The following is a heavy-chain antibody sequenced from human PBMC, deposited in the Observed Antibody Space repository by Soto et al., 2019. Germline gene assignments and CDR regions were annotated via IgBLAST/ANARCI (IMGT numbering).Heavy chain of an antibody. CDR2: IYYSGST. CDR1: GGSISSSSYY. V-gene: IGHV4-39*07. Sequence: SVTLSLTCTVSGGSISSSSYYWGWIRQPPGKGLEWIGSIYYSGSTYYNPSLKSRVTISVDTSKNQFSLKLSSVTAADTAVYYCARDGGNDRYYFDYWGQGTLVTVSS. CDR3: ARDGGNDRYYFDY. J-gene: IGHJ4*02. D-gene: IGHD2-15*01.